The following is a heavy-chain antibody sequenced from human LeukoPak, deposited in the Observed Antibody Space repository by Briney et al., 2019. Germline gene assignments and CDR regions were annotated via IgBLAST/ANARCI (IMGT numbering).Heavy chain of an antibody. J-gene: IGHJ4*02. CDR1: GFRFDDYG. Sequence: GGSLRLSCAASGFRFDDYGMSWVRHVPGKGLQWVAGTNWDGASTGYADSVKGRFTISRDNSKNTMSVQMDDLRAEDTAVYYCTRYNNDHFDYWGQGTLVTVSS. D-gene: IGHD1-14*01. V-gene: IGHV3-20*04. CDR3: TRYNNDHFDY. CDR2: TNWDGAST.